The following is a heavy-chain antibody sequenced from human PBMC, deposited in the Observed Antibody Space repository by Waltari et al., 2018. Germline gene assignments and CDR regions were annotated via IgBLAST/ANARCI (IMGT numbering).Heavy chain of an antibody. CDR3: ARGLRDASYYYYGMDV. Sequence: EVQLVESGGGLVQPGGSLRLSCAASGFTFSSYSMNWVRQAPGKGLEWVSYISSSSSTIYYADSVKGRFTISRDNAKNSLYLQMNSLRAEDTAVYYCARGLRDASYYYYGMDVWGQGTTVTVSS. V-gene: IGHV3-48*01. D-gene: IGHD5-18*01. CDR2: ISSSSSTI. J-gene: IGHJ6*02. CDR1: GFTFSSYS.